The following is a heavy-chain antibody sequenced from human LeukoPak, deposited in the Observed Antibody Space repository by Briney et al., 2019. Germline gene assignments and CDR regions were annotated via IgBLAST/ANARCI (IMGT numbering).Heavy chain of an antibody. D-gene: IGHD5-12*01. V-gene: IGHV3-30*02. Sequence: PGGSLRLSCAAPGFTFSSYGMHWVRQAPGKGLEWVAFVHYGGSKKYYADSVKGRFAISRDNSKNTLYLQMNSLRAEDTAVYYCVRDGSGYAMWDWGQGTLVSVSS. CDR3: VRDGSGYAMWD. CDR2: VHYGGSKK. J-gene: IGHJ4*02. CDR1: GFTFSSYG.